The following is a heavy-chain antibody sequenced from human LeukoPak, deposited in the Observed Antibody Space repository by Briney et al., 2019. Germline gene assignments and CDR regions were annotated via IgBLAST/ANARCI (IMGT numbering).Heavy chain of an antibody. J-gene: IGHJ6*04. V-gene: IGHV1-69*13. D-gene: IGHD3-10*01. Sequence: SVKVSCKASGGTFSSYAISWVQQAPGQGLEWMGGIIPIFGTANYAQKFQGRVTITADESTSTAYMELSSLRSEDTAVYYCARGYYYGSGREDGMDVWGKGTTVTVSS. CDR2: IIPIFGTA. CDR3: ARGYYYGSGREDGMDV. CDR1: GGTFSSYA.